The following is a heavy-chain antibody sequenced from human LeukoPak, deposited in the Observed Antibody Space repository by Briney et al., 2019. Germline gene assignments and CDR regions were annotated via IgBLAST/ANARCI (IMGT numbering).Heavy chain of an antibody. D-gene: IGHD2/OR15-2a*01. V-gene: IGHV3-48*04. J-gene: IGHJ6*02. Sequence: GGSLRLSCAASGFTFISYSMNRVRQAPGKGLEWVSFISSSGDSLYYADSVRGRFIISRDNAKNSLFLQMNSLRAEDTAVYYCAREVVIVPDYFYYGLDVWGQGTTVTVSS. CDR2: ISSSGDSL. CDR3: AREVVIVPDYFYYGLDV. CDR1: GFTFISYS.